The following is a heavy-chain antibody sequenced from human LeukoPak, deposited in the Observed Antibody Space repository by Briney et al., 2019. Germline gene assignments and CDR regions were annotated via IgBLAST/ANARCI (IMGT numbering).Heavy chain of an antibody. CDR1: GYTFPGYY. Sequence: ASVKVSCKTSGYTFPGYYIHWVRQAPGQGLEWMGWINPNSGGTNYAQKFWGRVTMTRDTSITTAFMELRSLRYDDTAVYYCARVGDSSPDYGSGSYFDPLDYWGQGTLVTVSS. D-gene: IGHD3-10*01. V-gene: IGHV1-2*02. CDR3: ARVGDSSPDYGSGSYFDPLDY. J-gene: IGHJ4*02. CDR2: INPNSGGT.